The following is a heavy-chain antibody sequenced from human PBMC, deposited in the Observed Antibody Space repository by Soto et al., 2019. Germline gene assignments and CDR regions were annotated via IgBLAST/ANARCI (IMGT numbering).Heavy chain of an antibody. J-gene: IGHJ6*02. CDR1: GYIFVNYG. CDR2: ISPYTGNT. Sequence: QVQLVQSGDEVKKPGASVKVSCKASGYIFVNYGIAWVRQAPGQGLEWMGWISPYTGNTHSATKIQGRLTMTTYTSTSMAYMDLGSLTSDDTAVYYCVMVDNYVTPTPQDVWGQGTTVTVSS. V-gene: IGHV1-18*01. CDR3: VMVDNYVTPTPQDV. D-gene: IGHD3-16*01.